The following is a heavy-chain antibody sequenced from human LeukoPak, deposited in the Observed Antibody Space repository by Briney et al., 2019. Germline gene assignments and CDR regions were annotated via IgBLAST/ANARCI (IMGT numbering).Heavy chain of an antibody. D-gene: IGHD4-17*01. CDR1: GFTFSSYA. V-gene: IGHV3-23*01. Sequence: QPGGSLRLSCAASGFTFSSYAMSWVRQAPGKGLEWVSNISACDGSTFYADSVKGRFTISRDNSKNTLYLQMNSLRAEDTAVYFCAKDLYGDYVGDYWGQGTLVTVSS. CDR2: ISACDGST. CDR3: AKDLYGDYVGDY. J-gene: IGHJ4*02.